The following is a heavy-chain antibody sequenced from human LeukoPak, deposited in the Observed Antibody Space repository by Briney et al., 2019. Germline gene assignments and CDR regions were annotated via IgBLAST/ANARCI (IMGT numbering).Heavy chain of an antibody. J-gene: IGHJ4*02. CDR3: TVISGDY. CDR1: GFTFGDYI. Sequence: GGSLRLSCTASGFTFGDYIMSWFRQAPGKGLEWVGFIRSKSSGGTTEYATSVKGRFTISRDDSKSIAYLQMNSLKTEDTAVYYCTVISGDYWGQGTLVTVSS. V-gene: IGHV3-49*03. D-gene: IGHD2-21*01. CDR2: IRSKSSGGTT.